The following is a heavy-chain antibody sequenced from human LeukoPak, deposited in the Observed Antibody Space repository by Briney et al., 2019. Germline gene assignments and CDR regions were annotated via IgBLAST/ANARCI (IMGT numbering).Heavy chain of an antibody. J-gene: IGHJ3*02. D-gene: IGHD3-22*01. Sequence: GGSLTLSCAASGFIFSNYIMNWGRQAPGKGLEWVSSITNSSRYTYYADSVKGLFTISRDNAKNSLFLQMNSLRAEDTAVYYCARAGCSYDSRGCLEAAFPIWGPGTMVTVSS. V-gene: IGHV3-21*04. CDR2: ITNSSRYT. CDR3: ARAGCSYDSRGCLEAAFPI. CDR1: GFIFSNYI.